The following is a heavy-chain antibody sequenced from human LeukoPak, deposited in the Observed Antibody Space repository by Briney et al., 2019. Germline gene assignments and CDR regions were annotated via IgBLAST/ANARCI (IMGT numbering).Heavy chain of an antibody. CDR1: GGSFSGYY. Sequence: SETLSLTCAVYGGSFSGYYWSWIRQPPGKGLEWIGEINHSGSTNYNPSLKSRVTISVDTCKNQFSLKLSSVTAADTAVYYCASRVGYCSSTSCYLGWFDPWGQGTLVTVSS. D-gene: IGHD2-2*01. J-gene: IGHJ5*02. CDR2: INHSGST. CDR3: ASRVGYCSSTSCYLGWFDP. V-gene: IGHV4-34*01.